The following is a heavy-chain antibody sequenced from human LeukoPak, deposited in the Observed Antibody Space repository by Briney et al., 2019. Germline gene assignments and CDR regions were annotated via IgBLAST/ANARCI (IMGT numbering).Heavy chain of an antibody. D-gene: IGHD2/OR15-2a*01. J-gene: IGHJ4*02. Sequence: SQTLSLTCAISGDSVSSTIAAWKWIRQSPSRGLEWVGRTFVRYKRYNDYAVSVRGRISIKADTYKNQFPLQLSSVTDEDTAIYFCTRYTYSFYLDYWGQGTVVTVSS. CDR3: TRYTYSFYLDY. V-gene: IGHV6-1*01. CDR2: TFVRYKRYN. CDR1: GDSVSSTIAA.